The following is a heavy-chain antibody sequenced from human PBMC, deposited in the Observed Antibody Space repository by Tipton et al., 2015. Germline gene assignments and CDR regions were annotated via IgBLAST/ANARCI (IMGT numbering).Heavy chain of an antibody. D-gene: IGHD2-15*01. CDR1: GGSIFSGDYY. CDR3: ARGGNNWFDP. CDR2: ISYSGTT. Sequence: TLSLTCTVSGGSIFSGDYYWSWIRQPPGKGLEWIGFISYSGTTYYNPSLKSRVTISVDTSKNQFSLKLTSVNAADTAVYYCARGGNNWFDPWGQGTLVTVSS. V-gene: IGHV4-30-4*02. J-gene: IGHJ5*02.